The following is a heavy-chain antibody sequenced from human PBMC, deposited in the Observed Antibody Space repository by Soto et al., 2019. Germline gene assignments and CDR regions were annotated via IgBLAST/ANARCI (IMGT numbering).Heavy chain of an antibody. J-gene: IGHJ4*02. Sequence: GGSLRLSCAASGFTFSNDWMHWVRQAAGKGLVWVSRINWDGSAANYADSVKGRFTISRDNAKNTVYLQMNSLRAEDTAVYYCARGPRGVYGNDYWGQGALVTVSS. CDR2: INWDGSAA. CDR1: GFTFSNDW. V-gene: IGHV3-74*01. CDR3: ARGPRGVYGNDY. D-gene: IGHD2-8*02.